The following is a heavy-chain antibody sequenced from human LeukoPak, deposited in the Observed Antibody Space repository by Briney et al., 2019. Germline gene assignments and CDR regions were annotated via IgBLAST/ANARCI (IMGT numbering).Heavy chain of an antibody. CDR3: ARERGDIRYPEQYYMDV. J-gene: IGHJ6*03. CDR1: GGSISSGDYY. V-gene: IGHV4-30-4*08. CDR2: IYYSGST. Sequence: PSEALSLTCTVSGGSISSGDYYWSWIRQPPGKGLEWIGYIYYSGSTYYNPSLKSRVTISVDTSKNQFSLKLSSVTAADTAVYYCARERGDIRYPEQYYMDVWGKGTTVTVSS. D-gene: IGHD3-9*01.